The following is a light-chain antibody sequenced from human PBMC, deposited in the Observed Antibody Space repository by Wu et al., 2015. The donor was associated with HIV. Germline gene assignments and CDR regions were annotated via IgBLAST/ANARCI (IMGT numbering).Light chain of an antibody. J-gene: IGKJ4*01. Sequence: EIVMTQSPATLSVSPGERATLSCRASQSIGRNLAWYQQKPGQAPRLLIYGASTRATGIPARFIGSGSGTEFTLTISSLQSEDIATYYCQQYDSLPLTFGGGTKVEIK. CDR1: QSIGRN. CDR3: QQYDSLPLT. CDR2: GAS. V-gene: IGKV3-15*01.